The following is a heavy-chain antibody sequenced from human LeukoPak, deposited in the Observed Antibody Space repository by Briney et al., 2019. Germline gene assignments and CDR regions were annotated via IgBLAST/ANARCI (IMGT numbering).Heavy chain of an antibody. CDR1: GYSFTSYW. CDR2: IYPGDSDT. V-gene: IGHV5-51*01. CDR3: ARLRREGYSGYYYFDY. J-gene: IGHJ4*02. D-gene: IGHD5-12*01. Sequence: GESLKISCKGSGYSFTSYWIGWVRQMPGKGLEWMGIIYPGDSDTRYSPSFQGQVTTSADKSISTAYLQWSSLKASDTAMYYCARLRREGYSGYYYFDYWGQGTLVTVSS.